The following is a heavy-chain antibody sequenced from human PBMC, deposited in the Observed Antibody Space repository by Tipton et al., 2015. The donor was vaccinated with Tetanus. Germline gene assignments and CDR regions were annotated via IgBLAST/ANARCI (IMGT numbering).Heavy chain of an antibody. CDR2: IPFDGGNE. V-gene: IGHV3-30*18. CDR1: GFGFSYSG. Sequence: RSLRLSCAASGFGFSYSGMHWVRQAPGKGLEWVAVIPFDGGNERYADSVKGRFIISRDNSKNTLYLQMNSLRPEDTAVYYCAKEFQRARIRFFDSWGQGTQVTASS. CDR3: AKEFQRARIRFFDS. D-gene: IGHD2-15*01. J-gene: IGHJ4*02.